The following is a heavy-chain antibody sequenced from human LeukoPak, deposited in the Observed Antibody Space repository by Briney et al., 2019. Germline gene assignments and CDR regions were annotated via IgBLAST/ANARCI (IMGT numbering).Heavy chain of an antibody. J-gene: IGHJ5*02. V-gene: IGHV4-61*08. CDR3: ARDRAGSGLNWFDP. D-gene: IGHD3-10*01. CDR1: GGSINSGDYC. CDR2: IYYSGST. Sequence: PSETRSLTGTVSGGSINSGDYCWSWIRQHPGKGLEWIGYIYYSGSTNDNPSLKRRVPISVDTSKNQFSLKLSSVTAADTAVYYCARDRAGSGLNWFDPWGQGTLVTVSS.